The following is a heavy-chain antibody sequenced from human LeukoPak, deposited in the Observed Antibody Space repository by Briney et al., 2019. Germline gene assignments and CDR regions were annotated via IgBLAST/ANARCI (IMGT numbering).Heavy chain of an antibody. J-gene: IGHJ3*02. CDR2: ISSSGSTI. CDR1: GFTFSSYE. D-gene: IGHD3-22*01. Sequence: GGSLRLSCAASGFTFSSYEMNWVRQAPGKGLEWVSYISSSGSTIYYADSVKGRFTISRDNAKNSLYLQMNSLRAEDTAVYYCAGDYHTFSYYDSSGRHDAFDIWGQGTMVTVSS. V-gene: IGHV3-48*03. CDR3: AGDYHTFSYYDSSGRHDAFDI.